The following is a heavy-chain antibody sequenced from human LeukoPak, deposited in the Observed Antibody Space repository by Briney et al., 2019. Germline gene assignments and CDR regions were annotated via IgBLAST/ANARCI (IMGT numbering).Heavy chain of an antibody. J-gene: IGHJ4*02. D-gene: IGHD5-18*01. CDR3: ASGLFKYTSGSDLFDY. CDR2: VSFDGKNE. CDR1: GFAFHYYA. Sequence: PGGSLRLSCAPSGFAFHYYAVHWVRQAPGKGLEWVAVVSFDGKNEYYAESVKGRFTISRDNSKNSLYLQMNSLRPEDTAVYYCASGLFKYTSGSDLFDYWGQGTLVTVAS. V-gene: IGHV3-30*04.